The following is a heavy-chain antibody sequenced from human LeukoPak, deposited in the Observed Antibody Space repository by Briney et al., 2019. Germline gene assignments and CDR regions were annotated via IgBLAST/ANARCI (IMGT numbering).Heavy chain of an antibody. D-gene: IGHD3-10*01. J-gene: IGHJ4*02. CDR3: ASALVRGGKFDY. V-gene: IGHV3-21*01. CDR2: ISSGSTYI. CDR1: GFTFSSYS. Sequence: PGGSLRLSCAASGFTFSSYSMNWVRQAPGKGLEWVSSISSGSTYISYADSVKGRFTISRDNAKNSLYLQMNSLRAEDTAVYYCASALVRGGKFDYWDQGALVTVSS.